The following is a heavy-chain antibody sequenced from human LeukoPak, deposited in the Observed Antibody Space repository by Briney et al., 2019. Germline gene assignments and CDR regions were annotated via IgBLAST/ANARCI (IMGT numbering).Heavy chain of an antibody. CDR1: GFTFSSYG. CDR2: IRYDGSNK. Sequence: PGGSLRLSCAASGFTFSSYGMHWVRQAPGKGLEWVAFIRYDGSNKYYADSVKGRFTISRDNSKNTLYLQMNSLRAEDTAVYYCAKDISELWFLDYWGQGTLVTVSS. V-gene: IGHV3-30*02. J-gene: IGHJ4*02. CDR3: AKDISELWFLDY. D-gene: IGHD3-10*01.